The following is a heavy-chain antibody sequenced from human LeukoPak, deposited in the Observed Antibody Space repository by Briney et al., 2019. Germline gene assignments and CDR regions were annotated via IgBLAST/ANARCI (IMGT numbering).Heavy chain of an antibody. CDR1: GFTFSSYA. V-gene: IGHV3-30*04. CDR3: AKPDEYSSSWYVSYDY. Sequence: GRSLRLSCAASGFTFSSYAMHWVRQAPGKGLEWVAVISYDGSNKYYADSVKGRFTISRDNSKNTLYLQMNSLRAEDTAVYYCAKPDEYSSSWYVSYDYWGQGTLVTVSS. D-gene: IGHD6-13*01. CDR2: ISYDGSNK. J-gene: IGHJ4*02.